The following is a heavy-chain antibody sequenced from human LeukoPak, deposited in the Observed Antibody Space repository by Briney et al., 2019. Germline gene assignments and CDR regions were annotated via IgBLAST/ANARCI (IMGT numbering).Heavy chain of an antibody. CDR1: GFTFSSYS. CDR2: ISSSSSYI. CDR3: ARGAYCSGGSCYSDFDY. Sequence: PGGSLRLSCAASGFTFSSYSMNWVRQAPGKGLEWVSSISSSSSYIYYADSVKGRFTISRDNAKNSLYLQMNSLRAEDTAVYYCARGAYCSGGSCYSDFDYWGQGTLVTVSS. D-gene: IGHD2-15*01. J-gene: IGHJ4*02. V-gene: IGHV3-21*01.